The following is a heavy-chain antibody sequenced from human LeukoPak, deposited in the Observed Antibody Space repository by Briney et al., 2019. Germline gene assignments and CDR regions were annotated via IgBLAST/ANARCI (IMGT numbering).Heavy chain of an antibody. D-gene: IGHD3-22*01. CDR2: ISYDGSDK. CDR3: AKDFGLAYYESYFDI. J-gene: IGHJ3*02. CDR1: GFTFINYA. Sequence: GGSLRLSCAASGFTFINYAMHWVRQAPGKGLEWVAVISYDGSDKYYVDSVKGRFTISRDNSMNTLYLQMNSLRAEDTAVYFCAKDFGLAYYESYFDIWGQGTMVTVSS. V-gene: IGHV3-30*18.